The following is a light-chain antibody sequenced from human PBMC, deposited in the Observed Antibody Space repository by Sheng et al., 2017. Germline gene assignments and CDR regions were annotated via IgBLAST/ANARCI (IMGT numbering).Light chain of an antibody. Sequence: EIVLTQSPDTLSLSPGERATLSCRASQSISDYLVWYQQKPGQPPRLLIYDATKRVTGIPARVSGSGSGTDFSLTISSLQPDDFATYYCQQYNSYRTFGQGTKVDIK. J-gene: IGKJ1*01. CDR1: QSISDY. CDR2: DAT. V-gene: IGKV3-11*01. CDR3: QQYNSYRT.